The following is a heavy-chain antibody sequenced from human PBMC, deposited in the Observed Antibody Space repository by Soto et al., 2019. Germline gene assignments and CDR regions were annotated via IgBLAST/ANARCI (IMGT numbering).Heavy chain of an antibody. CDR2: ISSSSSTI. D-gene: IGHD2-15*01. CDR1: GFTFSSYS. V-gene: IGHV3-48*02. CDR3: ARGDCSGGSCYLGGYYYYYGMDV. Sequence: EVQLVESGGGLVQPGGSLRLSCAASGFTFSSYSMNWVRQAPGKGLEWVSYISSSSSTIYYADSVKGRFTISRDNAKNSLYLQMNSLRDEDTAVYYCARGDCSGGSCYLGGYYYYYGMDVWGQGTTVTVS. J-gene: IGHJ6*02.